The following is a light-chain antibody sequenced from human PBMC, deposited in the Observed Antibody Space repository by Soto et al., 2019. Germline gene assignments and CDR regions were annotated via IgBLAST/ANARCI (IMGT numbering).Light chain of an antibody. Sequence: EIVVTQSPATLSVSPGERATLSCRASQSINNNLAWYQQKPGRAPRLLIHGASTRATGIPARISASGSGTEFTLTISSLQSEDFAVYYCQQYNNWPWTFGRGTKVDIK. V-gene: IGKV3-15*01. CDR1: QSINNN. J-gene: IGKJ1*01. CDR2: GAS. CDR3: QQYNNWPWT.